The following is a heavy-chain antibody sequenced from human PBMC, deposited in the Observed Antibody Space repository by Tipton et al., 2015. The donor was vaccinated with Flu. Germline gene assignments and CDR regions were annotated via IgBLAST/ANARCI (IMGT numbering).Heavy chain of an antibody. J-gene: IGHJ5*01. D-gene: IGHD4-11*01. CDR3: ARRDYSNYVSVPKNWFDS. CDR2: AHHTGTT. Sequence: TLSLTCSVPGYPVADDYFWGWIRQPPGKGLEWIGNAHHTGTTHHNPSLKSRVTILVDRSKNQFSLKLTSVTAAETAVYYCARRDYSNYVSVPKNWFDSWGQGILVTVSS. V-gene: IGHV4-38-2*01. CDR1: GYPVADDYF.